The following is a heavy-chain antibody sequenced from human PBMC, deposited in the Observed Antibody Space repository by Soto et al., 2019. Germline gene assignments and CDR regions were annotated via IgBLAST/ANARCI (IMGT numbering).Heavy chain of an antibody. CDR2: INPNSGGT. CDR1: GYTFTGYY. J-gene: IGHJ6*02. V-gene: IGHV1-2*02. D-gene: IGHD4-4*01. CDR3: ARDRGYSNYVHYYYYGMDV. Sequence: GAAVKVSCKASGYTFTGYYMHWVRQAPGQGLEWMGWINPNSGGTNYAQKFQGRVTMTRDTSISTAYMELSRLRSDDTAVYYCARDRGYSNYVHYYYYGMDVWGQGTTVTV.